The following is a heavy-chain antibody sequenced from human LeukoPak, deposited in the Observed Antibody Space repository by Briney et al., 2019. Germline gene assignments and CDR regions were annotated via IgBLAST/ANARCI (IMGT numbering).Heavy chain of an antibody. CDR2: IYPGDSDT. D-gene: IGHD3-22*01. V-gene: IGHV5-51*01. CDR1: GYNFPTYW. Sequence: GESLKISCKGSGYNFPTYWIGWVRQMPGKGLEWMTIIYPGDSDTRYSPSFQGQVTISADKSISTAYLQWSSLKASDTAIYYCARAYYDISGYYLDYWGQGTLVTVSS. J-gene: IGHJ4*02. CDR3: ARAYYDISGYYLDY.